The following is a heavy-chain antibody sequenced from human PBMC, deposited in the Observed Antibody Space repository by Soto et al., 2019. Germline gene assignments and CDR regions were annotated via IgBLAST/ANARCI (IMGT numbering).Heavy chain of an antibody. CDR2: IWSDGSNE. Sequence: VQLVEFGGGVVQPGWSLRLSCAASEFTFSRHGMHWVRQAPGKGLQWVGVIWSDGSNEVYADSVKGRFIISRDNSKNILYLQMNSLRAEDTAVYYCARERTFGDNKHNYMDVWGTGITVTVSS. V-gene: IGHV3-33*01. J-gene: IGHJ6*03. D-gene: IGHD3-10*01. CDR1: EFTFSRHG. CDR3: ARERTFGDNKHNYMDV.